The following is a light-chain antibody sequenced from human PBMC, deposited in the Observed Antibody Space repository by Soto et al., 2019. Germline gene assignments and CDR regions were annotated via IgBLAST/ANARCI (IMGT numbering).Light chain of an antibody. CDR3: QQYNSWLYT. V-gene: IGKV3-15*01. CDR2: DAS. CDR1: QSVSSN. J-gene: IGKJ2*01. Sequence: EIVMTQSPATLSVSPGERATLSCRASQSVSSNLAWYQQKPGQAPRLLIYDASTRATGIPARFSGSGSGTEFALTISSLQSEDFAVYYCQQYNSWLYTFGQGTQLEIK.